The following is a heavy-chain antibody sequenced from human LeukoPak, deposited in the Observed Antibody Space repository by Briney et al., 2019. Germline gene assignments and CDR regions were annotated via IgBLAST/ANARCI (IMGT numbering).Heavy chain of an antibody. Sequence: GGSLRLSCAASGFTFSSYAMSWVRQAPGKGLEWVSAISGSGGSTYYADSVKGRFTISRDNSKNTLYLQMNSLRAEDTAVYDCAKVGGGRYYDILTGPDAFDIWGQGTMVTVSS. CDR2: ISGSGGST. V-gene: IGHV3-23*01. CDR3: AKVGGGRYYDILTGPDAFDI. CDR1: GFTFSSYA. D-gene: IGHD3-9*01. J-gene: IGHJ3*02.